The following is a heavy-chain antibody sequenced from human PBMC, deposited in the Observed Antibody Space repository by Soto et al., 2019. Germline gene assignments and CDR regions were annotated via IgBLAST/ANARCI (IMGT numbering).Heavy chain of an antibody. CDR2: IYYSGNT. CDR3: ARSVFP. J-gene: IGHJ5*02. CDR1: GVSFVDFY. V-gene: IGHV4-31*11. Sequence: PSETLSLTYAVDGVSFVDFYWSWIRQHPGKGLEWIGYIYYSGNTYYNPSLKSRVTISVDTSKNQFSLKLTSVTAADTAVYYCARSVFPWGQGTLVTVSS.